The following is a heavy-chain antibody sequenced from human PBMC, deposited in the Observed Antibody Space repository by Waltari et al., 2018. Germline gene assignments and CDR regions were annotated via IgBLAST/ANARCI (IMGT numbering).Heavy chain of an antibody. Sequence: EVQLVESGGGLIQPGGSLRLSCAASGFTVSSNYMSWVRQAPGKGLEWVSVMYSGGSTYYAASVKGPFTISRDNSKNTLYLQRNSRRAEDTAVYYCARAQERIAAAGSMGDWGQGTLVTVSS. D-gene: IGHD6-13*01. CDR1: GFTVSSNY. V-gene: IGHV3-53*01. CDR3: ARAQERIAAAGSMGD. J-gene: IGHJ4*02. CDR2: MYSGGST.